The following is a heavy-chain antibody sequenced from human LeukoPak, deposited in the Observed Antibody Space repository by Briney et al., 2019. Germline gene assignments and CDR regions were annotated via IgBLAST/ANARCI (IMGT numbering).Heavy chain of an antibody. CDR1: GFTFDSYS. V-gene: IGHV3-21*01. Sequence: PGGSLRLSCAASGFTFDSYSMNWVRQAPGKGLEWVSSISSSSGSIYYADSVKGRFTISRDNAKNSLYLQMNSLRAEDTAVYYCARNLRPGSSYGYYYGMDVWGQGTTVTVSS. CDR2: ISSSSGSI. CDR3: ARNLRPGSSYGYYYGMDV. J-gene: IGHJ6*02. D-gene: IGHD3-10*01.